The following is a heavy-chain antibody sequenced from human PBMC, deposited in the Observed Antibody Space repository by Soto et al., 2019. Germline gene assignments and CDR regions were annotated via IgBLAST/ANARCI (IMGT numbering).Heavy chain of an antibody. CDR2: IYYSGST. CDR1: GGSISSYY. J-gene: IGHJ6*03. V-gene: IGHV4-59*08. D-gene: IGHD3-3*01. CDR3: ASSYYDFWSGYYKYYYYYYMDV. Sequence: SETLSLTCTVSGGSISSYYWSWIRQPPGKGLEWIGYIYYSGSTNYNPSLKSRVTISVETSKNPFSLRLSSVTAADTAVYYCASSYYDFWSGYYKYYYYYYMDVWGKGTTVTVSS.